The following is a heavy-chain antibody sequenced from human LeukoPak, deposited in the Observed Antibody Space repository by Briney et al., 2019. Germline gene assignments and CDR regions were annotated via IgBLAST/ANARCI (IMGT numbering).Heavy chain of an antibody. J-gene: IGHJ4*02. Sequence: GGSLRPSCAASGFTFSSYGMHWVRQAPGKGLEWVAVIWYDGSNKYYADSVKGRFTISRDNSKNTLYLQMNSLRAEDTAVYYCARDSQAYYDILTGYPDYWGQGTLVTVSS. D-gene: IGHD3-9*01. CDR2: IWYDGSNK. CDR1: GFTFSSYG. V-gene: IGHV3-33*01. CDR3: ARDSQAYYDILTGYPDY.